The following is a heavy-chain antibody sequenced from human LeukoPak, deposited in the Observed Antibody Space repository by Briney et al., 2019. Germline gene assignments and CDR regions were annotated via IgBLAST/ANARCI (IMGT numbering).Heavy chain of an antibody. D-gene: IGHD4-17*01. CDR2: INWNGGST. V-gene: IGHV3-20*04. CDR1: GFTFYDYG. Sequence: GGSLRLSCAASGFTFYDYGMSWVRHAPGKGLEWVTGINWNGGSTVYADSVKGRFTISRDNAKNSLYLQMNSLRAEDTALYYCAILGDYAPFDYCGQGTLVTVSS. CDR3: AILGDYAPFDY. J-gene: IGHJ4*01.